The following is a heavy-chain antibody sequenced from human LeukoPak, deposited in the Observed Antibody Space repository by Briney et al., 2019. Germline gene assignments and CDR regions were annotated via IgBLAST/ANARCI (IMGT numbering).Heavy chain of an antibody. D-gene: IGHD1-26*01. Sequence: GESLRLSCAASGFTFNNYCMGWVRQAPGKGLEGVGHINEDGSVKYYVDSVKGRFTISRDNAKNSLYLQMNSLRAEDTAVYYCARGLGASQHLSWFGPWGQGTLVTVSS. CDR2: INEDGSVK. CDR3: ARGLGASQHLSWFGP. CDR1: GFTFNNYC. J-gene: IGHJ5*02. V-gene: IGHV3-7*05.